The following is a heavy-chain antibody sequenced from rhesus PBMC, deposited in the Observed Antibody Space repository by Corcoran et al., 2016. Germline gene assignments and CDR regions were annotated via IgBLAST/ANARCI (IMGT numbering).Heavy chain of an antibody. Sequence: EVQLVESGGGLVQPGGSLRLSCAASGFTFSSYGMRWVRQAPGQGLEWVCFISYTGKTLYYADPGKGRYTITRDNAKNSLSLQMNSLRAEDTAVYYCTRDLRVTRMITGYHKYPYYFDYWGQGVLVTVSS. V-gene: IGHV3S16*01. CDR3: TRDLRVTRMITGYHKYPYYFDY. J-gene: IGHJ4*01. D-gene: IGHD3-9*01. CDR2: ISYTGKTL. CDR1: GFTFSSYG.